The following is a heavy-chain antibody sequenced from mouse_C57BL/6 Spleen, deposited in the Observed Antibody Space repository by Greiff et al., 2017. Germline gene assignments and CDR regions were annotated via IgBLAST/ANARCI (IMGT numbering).Heavy chain of an antibody. D-gene: IGHD2-4*01. CDR1: GYAFSSSW. CDR3: ALYYDYDAFDY. CDR2: IYPGDGDT. Sequence: QVQLQQSGPELVKPGASVKISCKASGYAFSSSWMNWVKQRPGKGLEWIGRIYPGDGDTNYNGKFKGKATLTADKSSSTAYMQLSSLTSEDSAVYFCALYYDYDAFDYWGQGTTLTVSS. V-gene: IGHV1-82*01. J-gene: IGHJ2*01.